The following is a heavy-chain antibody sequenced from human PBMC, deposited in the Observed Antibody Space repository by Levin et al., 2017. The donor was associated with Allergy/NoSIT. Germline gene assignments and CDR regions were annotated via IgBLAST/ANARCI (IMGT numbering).Heavy chain of an antibody. J-gene: IGHJ2*01. D-gene: IGHD6-19*01. CDR1: GFTFSSYG. CDR3: AKDPSSGTKKAWYFDL. V-gene: IGHV3-30*18. CDR2: ISYDGSNK. Sequence: GGSLRLSCAASGFTFSSYGMHWVRQAPGKGLEWVAVISYDGSNKYYADSVKGRFTISRDNSKNTLYLQMNSLRAEDTAVYYCAKDPSSGTKKAWYFDLWGRGTLVTVSS.